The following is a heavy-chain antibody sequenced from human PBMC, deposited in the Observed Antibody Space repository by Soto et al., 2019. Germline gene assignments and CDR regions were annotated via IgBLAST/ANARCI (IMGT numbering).Heavy chain of an antibody. D-gene: IGHD3-10*02. J-gene: IGHJ5*01. CDR3: ASMIGDPVLSFDS. V-gene: IGHV4-59*01. Sequence: QVQLQESGPGLVKPSETLSLTCTVSGGSFSSYYRSWIRQPPGKGLEWIRFIFYSGSTSYNPSLKRRVTISIDAYDYQFPLKLNPVTAEATDVDYCASMIGDPVLSFDSWGQGTLVAVSS. CDR2: IFYSGST. CDR1: GGSFSSYY.